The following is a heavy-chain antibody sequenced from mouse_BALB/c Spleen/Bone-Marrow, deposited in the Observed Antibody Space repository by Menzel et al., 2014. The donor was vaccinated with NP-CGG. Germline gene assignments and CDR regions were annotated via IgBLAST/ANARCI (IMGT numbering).Heavy chain of an antibody. V-gene: IGHV1S130*01. CDR2: IHPNSGNT. CDR1: GYTFTSSW. Sequence: QVQLQQSGSVLVRPGVSVKLSCKASGYTFTSSWMHWAKQRPGQGLEWIGEIHPNSGNTNYNEKFKGKATLTVDTSSGTAYVDLNSLTSEDSAVYYCALGLPYFDYWGQGTTLTVSS. CDR3: ALGLPYFDY. D-gene: IGHD4-1*01. J-gene: IGHJ2*01.